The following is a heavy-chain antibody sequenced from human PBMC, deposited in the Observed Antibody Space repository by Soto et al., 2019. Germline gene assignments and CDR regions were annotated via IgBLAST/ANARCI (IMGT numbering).Heavy chain of an antibody. CDR3: AKDQGLRVRGVIRDGGLRYYYYGMDV. CDR2: ISYDGSNK. J-gene: IGHJ6*02. CDR1: GFTFSSYG. Sequence: GGSLRLSCAASGFTFSSYGMHWVRQAPGKGLEWVAVISYDGSNKYYADSVKGRFTISRDNSKNTLYLQMNSLRAEDTAVYYCAKDQGLRVRGVIRDGGLRYYYYGMDVWGQGTTVTVSS. V-gene: IGHV3-30*18. D-gene: IGHD3-10*01.